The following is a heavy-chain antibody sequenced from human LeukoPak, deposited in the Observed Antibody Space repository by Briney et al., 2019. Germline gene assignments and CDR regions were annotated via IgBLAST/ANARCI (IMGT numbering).Heavy chain of an antibody. D-gene: IGHD3-22*01. J-gene: IGHJ3*01. CDR2: IGASGADT. CDR3: ARRRGDSSGYYLGAFHD. CDR1: GFAFGSYA. Sequence: GGSLRLSCEASGFAFGSYAMTWVRQAPGKGLDWVSVIGASGADTYYADSVKGRFTVSRDNAKNTLYLHMSSLRAVDTAVYFCARRRGDSSGYYLGAFHDWGQGTTVTVSS. V-gene: IGHV3-23*01.